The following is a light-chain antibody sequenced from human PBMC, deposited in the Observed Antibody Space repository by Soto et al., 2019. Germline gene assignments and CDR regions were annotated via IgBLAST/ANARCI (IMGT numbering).Light chain of an antibody. J-gene: IGKJ3*01. V-gene: IGKV1-33*01. Sequence: DIQMTQSPSSLSASVGDRVTITCQASHDITSYLNWYQHKPGKAPKLLIYDASILEAGVPSRFSGSESGTDFTFTISSLQPEDGATYYWQKCDYLPIFGPGTTVDFK. CDR3: QKCDYLPI. CDR2: DAS. CDR1: HDITSY.